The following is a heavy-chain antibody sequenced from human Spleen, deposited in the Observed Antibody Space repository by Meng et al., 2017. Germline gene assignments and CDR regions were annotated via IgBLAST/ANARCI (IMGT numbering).Heavy chain of an antibody. J-gene: IGHJ4*02. CDR3: AKDLGGSSWTFDY. CDR1: GGSIHGYY. D-gene: IGHD6-13*01. V-gene: IGHV4-59*01. CDR2: IFYAGRT. Sequence: QVQLHESGPGLVKPSETLSLTCTVSGGSIHGYYWSWIRQPPGKGLEWIGYIFYAGRTNYNPSLKSRVTISVDMSKNHFSLRLSSVTAADTAVYYCAKDLGGSSWTFDYWGQGILVTVSS.